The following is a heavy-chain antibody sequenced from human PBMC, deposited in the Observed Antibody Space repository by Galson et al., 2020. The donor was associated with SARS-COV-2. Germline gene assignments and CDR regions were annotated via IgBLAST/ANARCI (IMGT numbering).Heavy chain of an antibody. V-gene: IGHV4-31*03. CDR3: ARAVRGVIIKGFEWFDP. J-gene: IGHJ5*02. Sequence: SDPLSPPCPVPDASISSSAYSWSWIRQHPGKGREWIGYIYSRAHTYYNPSLKSRVTISVDTSKNQFSLKLSSVTAADTAVYYCARAVRGVIIKGFEWFDPWGQGTLVTVSS. CDR2: IYSRAHT. CDR1: DASISSSAYS. D-gene: IGHD3-10*01.